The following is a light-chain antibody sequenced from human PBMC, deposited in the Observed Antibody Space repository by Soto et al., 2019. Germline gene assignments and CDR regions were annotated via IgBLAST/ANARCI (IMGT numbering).Light chain of an antibody. CDR2: KVS. Sequence: DIVLTLTPLYSPVTLGQAASISCRSSQSLLTSDGNTYLSWFHQRPAQPPRLLIYKVSNRDSGVPARFSGSGSGTDFALKIIRVEAEDVGVDYCMQGTHWPITFGQGTRLEIK. CDR3: MQGTHWPIT. V-gene: IGKV2-30*01. CDR1: QSLLTSDGNTY. J-gene: IGKJ5*01.